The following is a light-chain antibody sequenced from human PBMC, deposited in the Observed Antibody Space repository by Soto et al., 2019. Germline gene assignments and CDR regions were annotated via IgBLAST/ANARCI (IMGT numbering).Light chain of an antibody. CDR1: QDSKNY. V-gene: IGKV1-33*01. J-gene: IGKJ4*01. Sequence: DIQMTQSPSSLSTSVGDRVTITCQASQDSKNYLNWYQQKSGKAPTLLIYDASDLEPRVPSRVSGSGSGTDFTLTINSLQPEDIATYYCQQYDNLPLTFGGGTKVDIK. CDR2: DAS. CDR3: QQYDNLPLT.